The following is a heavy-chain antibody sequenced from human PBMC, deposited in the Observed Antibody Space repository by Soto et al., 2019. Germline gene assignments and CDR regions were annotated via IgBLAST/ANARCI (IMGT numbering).Heavy chain of an antibody. CDR2: ISGSGGST. CDR3: AKYLGYRTTYYYYGMDV. J-gene: IGHJ6*02. CDR1: GFTFSSYA. V-gene: IGHV3-23*01. D-gene: IGHD6-13*01. Sequence: EVQLLESGGGLVQPGGSLRLSCAASGFTFSSYAMSWVRQAPGKGLEWVSAISGSGGSTYYADSVKGRFTISRDNSKNALYLQMNSLRAEDTAVYYCAKYLGYRTTYYYYGMDVWGQGTTVTVSS.